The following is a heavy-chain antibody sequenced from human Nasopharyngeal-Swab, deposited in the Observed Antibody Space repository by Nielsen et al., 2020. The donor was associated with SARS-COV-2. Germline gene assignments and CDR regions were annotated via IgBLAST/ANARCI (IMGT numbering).Heavy chain of an antibody. Sequence: WIRQSPSRGLEWLGRTYYRSKWYNDYAVSVKSRITINPDTSKNQFSLQLNSVTPEDTAVYYCARAEGYSYGPLIYYYYMDVWGKGTTVTVSS. D-gene: IGHD5-18*01. V-gene: IGHV6-1*01. CDR2: TYYRSKWYN. CDR3: ARAEGYSYGPLIYYYYMDV. J-gene: IGHJ6*03.